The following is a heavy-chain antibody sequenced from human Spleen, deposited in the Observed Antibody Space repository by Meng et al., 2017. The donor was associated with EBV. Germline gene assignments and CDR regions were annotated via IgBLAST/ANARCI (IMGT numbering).Heavy chain of an antibody. CDR3: ARDRGAQYSGWFDP. CDR1: GDFISSSNW. CDR2: IYHSGST. V-gene: IGHV4-4*02. Sequence: QGEVKGAGTGLGNPSVTLLLHGAGSGDFISSSNWWSWVRQTQGKGLEWIGEIYHSGSTNYNPSLKSRVTISIDKSENQFSLKLTSVTAADTALYYCARDRGAQYSGWFDPWGPGTLVTVSS. J-gene: IGHJ5*02. D-gene: IGHD6-6*01.